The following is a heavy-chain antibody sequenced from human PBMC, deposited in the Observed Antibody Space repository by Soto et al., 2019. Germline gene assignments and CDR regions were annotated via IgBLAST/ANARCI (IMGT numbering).Heavy chain of an antibody. Sequence: EVQLVESGGGLVKPGGSLRLSCGASGFTFSTYWMSWVRRAPGKGLEWVGNIKQDGSENFYADSVRGRFTISRDNARNSVYLQMNSLRAEDTAVYFCARDMGNGYYGQDTWGMDVWCQGTTVIVS. CDR3: ARDMGNGYYGQDTWGMDV. V-gene: IGHV3-7*05. J-gene: IGHJ6*02. CDR2: IKQDGSEN. D-gene: IGHD1-26*01. CDR1: GFTFSTYW.